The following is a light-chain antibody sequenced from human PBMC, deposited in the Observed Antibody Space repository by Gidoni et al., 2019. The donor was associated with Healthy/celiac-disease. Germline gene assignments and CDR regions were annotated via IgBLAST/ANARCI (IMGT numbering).Light chain of an antibody. J-gene: IGLJ2*01. CDR3: QAWDSTAGVV. CDR2: QDS. CDR1: QLGDKY. Sequence: SYELTLPPSVSVSPGQTASITCPGDQLGDKYAFWYQQKPGQSPVLVIYQDSKRHSGIPERVSGSNSGNTATLTISGTQAMDEADYYCQAWDSTAGVVFGGGTKLTVL. V-gene: IGLV3-1*01.